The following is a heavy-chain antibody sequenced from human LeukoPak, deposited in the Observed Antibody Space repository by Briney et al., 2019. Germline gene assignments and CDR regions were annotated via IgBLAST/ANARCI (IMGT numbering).Heavy chain of an antibody. D-gene: IGHD3-3*01. CDR1: GGSISSSSYY. Sequence: SETLSLTCTVSGGSISSSSYYWGWIRQPPGKGLEWIGYTSNSGSTNYNPSLKSRVTLLLDTSKNQFSLKLNSVTAADTAVYYCARGKGDFWSAPPADYWGQGTLVTVSS. CDR2: TSNSGST. V-gene: IGHV4-61*05. CDR3: ARGKGDFWSAPPADY. J-gene: IGHJ4*02.